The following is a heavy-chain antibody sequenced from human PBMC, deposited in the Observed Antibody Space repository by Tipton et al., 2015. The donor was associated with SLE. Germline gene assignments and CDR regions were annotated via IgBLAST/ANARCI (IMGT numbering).Heavy chain of an antibody. Sequence: SLRLSCAASGFTFSNHWMHWVRQAPGKGLVWVSRINTDGSRTPYADSVRGRFTISRDNAKNTLSLQMNNLRAEDTAVYYCARDRDLWSGIDPFDIWGQGTLVPVSS. J-gene: IGHJ3*02. D-gene: IGHD3-3*01. CDR3: ARDRDLWSGIDPFDI. CDR1: GFTFSNHW. V-gene: IGHV3-74*01. CDR2: INTDGSRT.